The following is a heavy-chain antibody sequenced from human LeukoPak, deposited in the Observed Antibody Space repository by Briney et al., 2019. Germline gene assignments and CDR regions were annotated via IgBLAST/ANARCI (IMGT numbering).Heavy chain of an antibody. V-gene: IGHV3-30*18. CDR2: ISYDGSNK. CDR3: AKDLSSGWCDY. J-gene: IGHJ4*02. CDR1: GFTFSSCG. Sequence: GRSLRLSCAASGFTFSSCGMHWVRQAPGKGLEWVAVISYDGSNKYYADSVKGRFAISRDNSKNTLYLQMNSLRAEDTAVYYCAKDLSSGWCDYWGQGTLVTVSS. D-gene: IGHD6-19*01.